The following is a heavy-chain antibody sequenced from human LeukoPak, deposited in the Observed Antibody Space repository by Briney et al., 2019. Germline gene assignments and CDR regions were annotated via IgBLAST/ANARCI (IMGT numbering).Heavy chain of an antibody. CDR2: IYTSGST. V-gene: IGHV4-4*07. J-gene: IGHJ4*02. CDR3: ARGFWGEPSYYFDY. D-gene: IGHD3-16*01. CDR1: GGSISSYY. Sequence: SETLSLTCTVSGGSISSYYWSWIRQPAGKGLEWIGRIYTSGSTNYNPSLKSRVTMSVDTSKNQFSLKLGSVTAADTAVYYCARGFWGEPSYYFDYWGQGTLVTVSS.